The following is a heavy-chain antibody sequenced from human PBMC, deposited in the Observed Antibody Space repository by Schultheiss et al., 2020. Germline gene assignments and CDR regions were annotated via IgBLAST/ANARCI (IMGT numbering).Heavy chain of an antibody. D-gene: IGHD6-13*01. CDR3: TRATAGYDY. Sequence: GGSLRLSCAASGFTFSSYSMNWVRQAPGKGLVWVSNINGDGINTFYADSVKGRFTISRDNAKNTLYLQMNSLRGEDTAVYYCTRATAGYDYWGQGTLVTVSS. V-gene: IGHV3-21*01. J-gene: IGHJ4*02. CDR1: GFTFSSYS. CDR2: INGDGINT.